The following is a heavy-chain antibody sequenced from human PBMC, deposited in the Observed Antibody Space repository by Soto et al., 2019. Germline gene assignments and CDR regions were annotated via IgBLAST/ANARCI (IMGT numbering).Heavy chain of an antibody. CDR1: WGSSGGYD. CDR2: IYYSGST. Sequence: PSEPLSLNWSVAWGSSGGYDWSRIRQPPGKGLEWIGYIYYSGSTNYNPSLKSRVTISVDTSKNQFSLKLSSVTAADTAVYYCARSYGDYPPYYFDYWGQGTLVTVSS. D-gene: IGHD4-17*01. CDR3: ARSYGDYPPYYFDY. V-gene: IGHV4-59*01. J-gene: IGHJ4*02.